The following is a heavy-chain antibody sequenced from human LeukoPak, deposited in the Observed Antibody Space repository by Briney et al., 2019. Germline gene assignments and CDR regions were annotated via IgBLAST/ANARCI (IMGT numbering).Heavy chain of an antibody. J-gene: IGHJ2*01. V-gene: IGHV4-38-2*01. CDR2: IYHSGTT. CDR1: AYSISSAYY. CDR3: ARSAGATDL. D-gene: IGHD5-12*01. Sequence: PSETLSLTCPVSAYSISSAYYWGWIRQTPGQGLEWIGTIYHSGTTCYYPSLKSRVTISVDKSKNQFSLKLSSVTAADTAVYYCARSAGATDLWGRGTLVTVSS.